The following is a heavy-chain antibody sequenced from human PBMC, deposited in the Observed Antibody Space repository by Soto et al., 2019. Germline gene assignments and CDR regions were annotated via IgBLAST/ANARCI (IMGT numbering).Heavy chain of an antibody. CDR3: AHRPRNFAYYDILTGYSLGFDP. CDR2: IYWDDDK. J-gene: IGHJ5*02. D-gene: IGHD3-9*01. CDR1: GFSLSTSGVG. Sequence: QITLKESGPTLVKPTQTLTLTCTFSGFSLSTSGVGVGWIRQPPGKALEWLTLIYWDDDKRYSPSLKSRLTITQDTSKNQVVLTMTNMDPVDTATYYFAHRPRNFAYYDILTGYSLGFDPWGQGTLVTVSS. V-gene: IGHV2-5*02.